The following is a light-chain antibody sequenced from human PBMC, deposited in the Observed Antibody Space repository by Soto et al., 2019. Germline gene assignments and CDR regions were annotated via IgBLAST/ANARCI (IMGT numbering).Light chain of an antibody. V-gene: IGKV3-20*01. J-gene: IGKJ2*01. CDR1: QTISSSS. CDR3: QQYGSSYT. CDR2: GTS. Sequence: EIVLTQSPGTLSLSPGERATLSCRASQTISSSSLAWYQQKGGQAPRLLIYGTSRRATGIPDRFSGSGSGTDFTLTISRLEPEDFAVHYCQQYGSSYTFGQGTKLQIK.